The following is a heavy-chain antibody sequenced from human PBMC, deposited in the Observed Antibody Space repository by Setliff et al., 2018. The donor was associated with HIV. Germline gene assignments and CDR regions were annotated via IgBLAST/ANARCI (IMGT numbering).Heavy chain of an antibody. CDR1: GYTFTMYA. CDR3: ARESGRAVVGTWRRFDP. Sequence: ASVKVSCKASGYTFTMYAMNWVRQAPGQGLEWMGWMNPNSGVSGYALKFHDRVTMTRDTSITTAYMELSRLVSDDTAVYYCARESGRAVVGTWRRFDPWGQGTLVTVSS. V-gene: IGHV1-8*01. J-gene: IGHJ5*02. D-gene: IGHD6-19*01. CDR2: MNPNSGVS.